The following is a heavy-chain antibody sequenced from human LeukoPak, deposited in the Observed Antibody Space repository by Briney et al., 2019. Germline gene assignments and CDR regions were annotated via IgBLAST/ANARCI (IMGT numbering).Heavy chain of an antibody. Sequence: PGGSLRLSCAASGFTFSSYSMNWVRQAPGKGLEWVSSISSSSSYIYYADSVKGRFTISRDNSKNTLYLQMNSLGAEDTAVYYCAKDLFAMTQWEQLGYWGQGTLVTVSS. V-gene: IGHV3-21*01. CDR2: ISSSSSYI. CDR3: AKDLFAMTQWEQLGY. CDR1: GFTFSSYS. D-gene: IGHD1-26*01. J-gene: IGHJ4*02.